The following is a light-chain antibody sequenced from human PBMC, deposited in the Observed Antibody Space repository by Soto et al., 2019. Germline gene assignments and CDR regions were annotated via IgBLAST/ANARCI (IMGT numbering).Light chain of an antibody. CDR1: SSDVGGYNY. J-gene: IGLJ1*01. Sequence: QSALTQPRSVSGSPGQSVTISCTGSSSDVGGYNYVSWYQQQPGKAPKLLIYDVTIRTSGVSARFSGSKSGNTASLTISGLQAEDDADYYCSSYPSSTTYVFGTGTKVTVL. CDR2: DVT. V-gene: IGLV2-11*01. CDR3: SSYPSSTTYV.